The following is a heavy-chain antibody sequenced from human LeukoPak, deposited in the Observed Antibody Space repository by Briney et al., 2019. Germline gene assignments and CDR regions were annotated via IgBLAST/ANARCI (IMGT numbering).Heavy chain of an antibody. V-gene: IGHV3-30*18. CDR1: GFTFSSYG. Sequence: GGSLRLSCAASGFTFSSYGMHWVRQAPGEGLEWVAVISYDGSNKYYADSVKGRFTISRDNSKNTLYLQMNSLRAEDTAVYYCAKDLQDYYYYGMDVWGQGTTVTVSS. CDR2: ISYDGSNK. J-gene: IGHJ6*02. CDR3: AKDLQDYYYYGMDV.